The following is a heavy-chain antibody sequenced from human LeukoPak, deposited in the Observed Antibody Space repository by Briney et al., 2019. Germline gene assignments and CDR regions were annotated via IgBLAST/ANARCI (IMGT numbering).Heavy chain of an antibody. V-gene: IGHV1-18*01. Sequence: ASVKVSCKASGYSFSSYGISWVRQAPGQGLESMGWISSYNGNTNYAQKFQGRVTMTADTSTTTTYMELRSLRFDDTAVYYCATHSSSFLWGQGALVTVSS. J-gene: IGHJ4*02. CDR2: ISSYNGNT. D-gene: IGHD6-6*01. CDR3: ATHSSSFL. CDR1: GYSFSSYG.